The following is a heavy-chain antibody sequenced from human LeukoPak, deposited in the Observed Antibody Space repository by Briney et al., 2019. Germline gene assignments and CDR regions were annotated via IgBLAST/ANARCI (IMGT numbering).Heavy chain of an antibody. CDR2: ISAYNGNT. Sequence: ASVNVSCKASGYTFTSYYMHWVRQAPGQGLEWMGWISAYNGNTKYAEKLQGRVTMTTDTSTSTAYMELRSLRSDDTAVYYCARGGIAVAPDYWGQGTLVTVSS. J-gene: IGHJ4*02. D-gene: IGHD6-19*01. CDR1: GYTFTSYY. CDR3: ARGGIAVAPDY. V-gene: IGHV1-18*04.